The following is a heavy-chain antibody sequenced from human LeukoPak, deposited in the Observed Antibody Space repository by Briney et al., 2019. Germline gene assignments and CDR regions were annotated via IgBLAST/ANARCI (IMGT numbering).Heavy chain of an antibody. V-gene: IGHV3-74*01. Sequence: GGSLRLSCVASGFTFSSYWMSWVRQAPGKGLVWVSRIDRDGSRINYADSVKGRLTISRDNGKNTLFLQMNSLRAEDAAVYYCVRGNDYGGPHYWGQGTLVTVSS. CDR2: IDRDGSRI. CDR1: GFTFSSYW. CDR3: VRGNDYGGPHY. D-gene: IGHD4-23*01. J-gene: IGHJ4*02.